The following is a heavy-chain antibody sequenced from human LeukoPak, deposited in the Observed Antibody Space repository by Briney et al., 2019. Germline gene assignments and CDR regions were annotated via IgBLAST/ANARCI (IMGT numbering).Heavy chain of an antibody. CDR1: GFTFSDFH. D-gene: IGHD3-22*01. CDR3: ASHAHDYDSSGYFDS. CDR2: ISVSGGSE. Sequence: GGSLRLSCTASGFTFSDFHMSWIRQAPGKGLEWVSGISVSGGSEYYADSVKGRFSVSRDNSKHTVYLQMNSLRAEDTAVYFCASHAHDYDSSGYFDSWGQGALVTVSS. V-gene: IGHV3-23*01. J-gene: IGHJ4*02.